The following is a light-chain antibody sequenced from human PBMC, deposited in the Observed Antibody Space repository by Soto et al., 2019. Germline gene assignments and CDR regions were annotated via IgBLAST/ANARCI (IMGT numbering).Light chain of an antibody. V-gene: IGLV2-8*01. Sequence: QSALTQPPSASGSPGQSVTISCTGTSSTIGDFNSVSWYQHHPDKAPKLVIYEVNKRPSGVPDRFTGSKSGNTASLTGSGLQAEDEADYYCSSYAGSNCLFGGGTKLTV. CDR1: SSTIGDFNS. J-gene: IGLJ2*01. CDR3: SSYAGSNCL. CDR2: EVN.